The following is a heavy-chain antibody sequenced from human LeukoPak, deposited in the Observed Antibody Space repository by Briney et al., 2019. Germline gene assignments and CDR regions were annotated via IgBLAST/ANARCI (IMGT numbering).Heavy chain of an antibody. V-gene: IGHV1-8*01. Sequence: ASVKVSCKASGYTFTSYDINGVRQATGQGLEWMGWMNPNSGNTGYAQKFQGRVTMTRNTSISTAYMELSSLRSEDTAVYYCARGPYSSGWYDDAFDIWGQGTMVTVSS. CDR1: GYTFTSYD. CDR3: ARGPYSSGWYDDAFDI. CDR2: MNPNSGNT. D-gene: IGHD6-19*01. J-gene: IGHJ3*02.